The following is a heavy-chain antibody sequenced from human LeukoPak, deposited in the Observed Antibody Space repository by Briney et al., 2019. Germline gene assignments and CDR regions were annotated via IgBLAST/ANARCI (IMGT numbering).Heavy chain of an antibody. J-gene: IGHJ4*02. V-gene: IGHV4-30-2*01. CDR1: GGSISSGGYS. D-gene: IGHD6-19*01. CDR3: ARLAVAGQFDY. Sequence: SQTLSLTCAVSGGSISSGGYSWSWIRQPPGKGLEWIGYIYHSGSTYYNPSLKSRVTISVDRSKNQFSLKLSSVTAADTAVYYCARLAVAGQFDYWGQGTLVTAPS. CDR2: IYHSGST.